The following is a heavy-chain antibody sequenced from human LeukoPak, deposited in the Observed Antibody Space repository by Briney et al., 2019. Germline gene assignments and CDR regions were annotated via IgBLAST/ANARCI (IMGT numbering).Heavy chain of an antibody. D-gene: IGHD3-10*01. CDR2: IYTSGST. CDR3: ARAVRGVITGSWHFDY. Sequence: SETLSLTCTVSGGSISSGSYYWSWIRQPAGKGLEWIGRIYTSGSTNYNPSLKSRVTISVDTSKNQFSLKLSSVTAADTAVYYCARAVRGVITGSWHFDYWGQGTLVTVSS. V-gene: IGHV4-61*02. J-gene: IGHJ4*02. CDR1: GGSISSGSYY.